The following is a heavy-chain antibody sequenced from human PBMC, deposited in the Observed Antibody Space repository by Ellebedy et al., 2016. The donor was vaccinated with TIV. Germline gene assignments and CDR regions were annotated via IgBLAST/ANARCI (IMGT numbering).Heavy chain of an antibody. CDR3: ATHSSYGNYFDY. CDR2: ISSSSSDT. J-gene: IGHJ4*02. Sequence: GESLKISCAASGFTFSDYYMSWIRQAPGKGLEWVSYISSSSSDTNYADSVKGRFTISRDNAKNSLYLQLNSLRAEDTAVYYCATHSSYGNYFDYWGQGTLVTVSS. CDR1: GFTFSDYY. D-gene: IGHD6-19*01. V-gene: IGHV3-11*06.